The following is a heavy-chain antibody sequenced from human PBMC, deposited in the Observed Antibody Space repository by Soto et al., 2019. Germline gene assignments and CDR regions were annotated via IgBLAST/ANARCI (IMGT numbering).Heavy chain of an antibody. CDR3: ARGAIIVVVPAAIGWFDP. CDR2: INHSGST. CDR1: GGSFSGYY. V-gene: IGHV4-34*01. J-gene: IGHJ5*02. Sequence: PSETLSLTCAVYGGSFSGYYWSWIRQPPGKGLEWIGEINHSGSTNYNPSLKSRVTISVDASKNQFSLKLSSVTAADTAVYYCARGAIIVVVPAAIGWFDPWGQGTLVTVS. D-gene: IGHD2-2*01.